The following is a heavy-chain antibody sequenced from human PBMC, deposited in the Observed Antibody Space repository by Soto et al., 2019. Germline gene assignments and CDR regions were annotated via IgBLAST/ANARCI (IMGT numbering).Heavy chain of an antibody. D-gene: IGHD3-9*01. J-gene: IGHJ4*02. CDR1: GYSFTSYW. CDR3: AIFGRYFDSTGCFDY. Sequence: PGESLKISCKGSGYSFTSYWIGWVRQMPGKGLEWMGIIYPGDSDTRYRPSFQGQVTISADKSISTAYMQWSSLKASENAMYYCAIFGRYFDSTGCFDYLGQGTLVTVSS. V-gene: IGHV5-51*01. CDR2: IYPGDSDT.